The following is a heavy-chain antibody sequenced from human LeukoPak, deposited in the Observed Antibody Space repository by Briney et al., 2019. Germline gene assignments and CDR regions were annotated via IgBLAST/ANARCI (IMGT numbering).Heavy chain of an antibody. V-gene: IGHV3-23*01. Sequence: GGSLRLSCAASGFTFCRFAMSWVRQAPRKGLEGVSAISDSGGSTYYADSVKGRFTISRDNSKSTLYLQMNSLRAEDTAVFYCAKTRGSGRFDYWGQGTLVTVSS. CDR2: ISDSGGST. D-gene: IGHD3-10*01. CDR1: GFTFCRFA. CDR3: AKTRGSGRFDY. J-gene: IGHJ4*02.